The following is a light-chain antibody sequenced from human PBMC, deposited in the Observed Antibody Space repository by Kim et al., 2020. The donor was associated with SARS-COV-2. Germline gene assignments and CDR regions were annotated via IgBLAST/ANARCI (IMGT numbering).Light chain of an antibody. CDR2: LNSDGSH. CDR3: QTWGTGILV. J-gene: IGLJ3*02. CDR1: SGHSSYA. Sequence: ELTQSPSASASLGASVKLTCTLSSGHSSYAIAWHQQQPEKGPRYLMKLNSDGSHNKGDGIPDRFSGSSSGAERYLTISSLQSEDEADYYCQTWGTGILVFGGGTKLTVL. V-gene: IGLV4-69*01.